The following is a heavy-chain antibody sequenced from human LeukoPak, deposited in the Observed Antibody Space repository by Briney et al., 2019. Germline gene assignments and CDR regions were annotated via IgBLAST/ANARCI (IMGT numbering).Heavy chain of an antibody. CDR2: IYYSGST. V-gene: IGHV4-59*08. CDR3: ARHATTPISGSAFDI. CDR1: GGSISSYY. Sequence: SETLSLTCTVSGGSISSYYWSWIRQPPGKGLEWIGYIYYSGSTNYNPSLKSRVTISVDTSKNQFSLKLSSVTAADTAVYYCARHATTPISGSAFDIWGQGTMVTVSS. J-gene: IGHJ3*02. D-gene: IGHD1-26*01.